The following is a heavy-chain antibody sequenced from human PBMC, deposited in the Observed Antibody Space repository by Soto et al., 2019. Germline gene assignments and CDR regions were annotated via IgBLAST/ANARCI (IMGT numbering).Heavy chain of an antibody. J-gene: IGHJ3*02. CDR2: INPNSGGT. Sequence: QVQLVQSGAEVKKPGASVKVSCKASGYTFTGYYMHWVRQAPGQGLEWMGWINPNSGGTNYAQKFQGWVTMTRDTSISKAYMRLRRLRSDDTTVYYCARAPTYYDFWSGYGADAFAIWGQGTMVTVSS. V-gene: IGHV1-2*04. D-gene: IGHD3-3*01. CDR3: ARAPTYYDFWSGYGADAFAI. CDR1: GYTFTGYY.